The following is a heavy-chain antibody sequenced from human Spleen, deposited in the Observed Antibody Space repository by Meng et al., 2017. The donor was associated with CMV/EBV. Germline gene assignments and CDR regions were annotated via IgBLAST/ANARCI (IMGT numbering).Heavy chain of an antibody. V-gene: IGHV4-59*01. CDR3: ARDLGPRITIFGVAPDYYYGMDV. D-gene: IGHD3-3*01. Sequence: SETLSLTCTVSGGSISSYYWSWIRQPPGKGLEWIGYIYYSGSTNYNPSLKSRVTISVDTSKNQFSLKLSSVTAADTAVYYCARDLGPRITIFGVAPDYYYGMDVWGQGTTVTVSS. J-gene: IGHJ6*02. CDR1: GGSISSYY. CDR2: IYYSGST.